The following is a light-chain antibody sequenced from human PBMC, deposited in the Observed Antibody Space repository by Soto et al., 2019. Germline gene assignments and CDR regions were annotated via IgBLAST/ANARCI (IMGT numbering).Light chain of an antibody. J-gene: IGLJ2*01. V-gene: IGLV2-14*01. CDR2: EVS. CDR1: SSDIGGYNY. CDR3: SSYASGTTHVV. Sequence: QSALTQPASVSGSPGQSITISCTGTSSDIGGYNYVSWYQQYPGKAPKLMIYEVSNRLSGVSNRFSGSKSGNAASLTFSGLQAEDEADYYCSSYASGTTHVVFGGGTKVTVL.